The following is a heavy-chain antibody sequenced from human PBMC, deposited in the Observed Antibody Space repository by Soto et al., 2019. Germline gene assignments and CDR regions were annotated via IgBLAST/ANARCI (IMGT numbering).Heavy chain of an antibody. D-gene: IGHD3-10*01. CDR3: AKSGVGWFGEYSMDV. CDR2: ISGSGGST. CDR1: GFTFSSYA. Sequence: GGSLRLSCAASGFTFSSYAMSWVRQAPGKGLEWVSAISGSGGSTYYADSVKGRFTISRDNSKNTLYLQMNSLRAEDTAVYYCAKSGVGWFGEYSMDVWGKGTTVTVSS. J-gene: IGHJ6*03. V-gene: IGHV3-23*01.